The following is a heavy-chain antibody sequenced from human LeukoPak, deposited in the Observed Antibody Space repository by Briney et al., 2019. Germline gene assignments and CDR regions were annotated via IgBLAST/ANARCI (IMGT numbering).Heavy chain of an antibody. CDR2: ISYDGNNK. J-gene: IGHJ5*02. Sequence: GGSLRHSCAASGFTFSSYAMHWVRQAPGKGLEWVAAISYDGNNKYYADSVKGRFTISRDNSKNTLYLQMNSLRAEDTAGYYCARSTMILVYWFDPWGQGTLVTVSS. CDR3: ARSTMILVYWFDP. CDR1: GFTFSSYA. D-gene: IGHD3-22*01. V-gene: IGHV3-30-3*01.